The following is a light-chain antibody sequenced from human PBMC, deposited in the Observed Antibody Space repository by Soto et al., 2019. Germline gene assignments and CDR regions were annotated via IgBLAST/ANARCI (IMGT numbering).Light chain of an antibody. CDR3: QQYNNWPWT. V-gene: IGKV3-15*01. CDR2: AAS. J-gene: IGKJ1*01. Sequence: EIVMTQSPATLSVSPGERATLSCRASQSVSSNLAWYQQKPGQAPRLLIYAASTRATGIPARFSGSGSGTDFTLTISSLQSEDFAVYSCQQYNNWPWTFGQGTKVDIK. CDR1: QSVSSN.